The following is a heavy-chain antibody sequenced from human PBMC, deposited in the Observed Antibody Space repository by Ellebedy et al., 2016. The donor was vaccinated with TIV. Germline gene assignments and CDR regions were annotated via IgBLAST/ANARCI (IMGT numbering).Heavy chain of an antibody. J-gene: IGHJ1*01. D-gene: IGHD4-17*01. CDR3: ARHASPNDDYGVEYFQH. CDR1: GGSISSSSYY. Sequence: MPSETLSLTCTVSGGSISSSSYYWGWIRQPPGKGLERIGSIYYSGSTYYNPSLKSRFTISVDTSKNQFSLKLSSVTAADTAVYYCARHASPNDDYGVEYFQHWGQGTLVTVSS. V-gene: IGHV4-39*01. CDR2: IYYSGST.